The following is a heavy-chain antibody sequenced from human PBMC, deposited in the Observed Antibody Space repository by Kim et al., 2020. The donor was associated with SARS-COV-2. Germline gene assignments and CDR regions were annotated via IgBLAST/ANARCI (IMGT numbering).Heavy chain of an antibody. V-gene: IGHV3-21*01. D-gene: IGHD2-15*01. J-gene: IGHJ4*02. Sequence: GGSLRLSCAASGFTFSSYSMNWVSQAPGKGLEWVSSISSSSRYIYYADSVKGRFTISRDNAKNSLYLQMNSLRAEDTAVYYCAREGGTGYWGQGTLVTVSS. CDR1: GFTFSSYS. CDR3: AREGGTGY. CDR2: ISSSSRYI.